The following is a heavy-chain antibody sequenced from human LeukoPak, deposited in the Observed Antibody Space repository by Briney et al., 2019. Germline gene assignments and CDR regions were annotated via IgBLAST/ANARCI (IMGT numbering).Heavy chain of an antibody. CDR2: ISGSGGST. CDR1: GFTFSSYA. V-gene: IGHV3-23*01. Sequence: SGGSLRLSCAASGFTFSSYAMSWVRQAPGKGLEWVSDISGSGGSTYYADSVKGRFTISRDNSKNTLYLQMNSLRAEDTAVYYCAKEGAPYCSGGSCPDPAGYFQHWGQGTLVTVSS. CDR3: AKEGAPYCSGGSCPDPAGYFQH. J-gene: IGHJ1*01. D-gene: IGHD2-15*01.